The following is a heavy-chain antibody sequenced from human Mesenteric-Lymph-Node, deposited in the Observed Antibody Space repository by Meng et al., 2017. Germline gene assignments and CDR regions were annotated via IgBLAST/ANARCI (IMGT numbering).Heavy chain of an antibody. Sequence: QVRLRHTRPGLVQPYQTLSLTCTVSVGSISSGNYYWSWIRQPPGKGLEWIGYIYYSGSTYSNASLKSRVTISVDTSKNQFSLKLSSVTAADTAVYYCASNPTGTRGNWFDPWGQGTLVTVSS. CDR3: ASNPTGTRGNWFDP. CDR2: IYYSGST. D-gene: IGHD1-7*01. CDR1: VGSISSGNYY. J-gene: IGHJ5*02. V-gene: IGHV4-30-4*01.